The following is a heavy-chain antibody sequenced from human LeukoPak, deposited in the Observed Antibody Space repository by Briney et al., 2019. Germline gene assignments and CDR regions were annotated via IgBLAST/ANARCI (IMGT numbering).Heavy chain of an antibody. CDR2: IYYGGST. CDR1: GGSISSYY. D-gene: IGHD2/OR15-2a*01. Sequence: NPSETLSLTCTVSGGSISSYYWSWIRQPPGKGLEWIGYIYYGGSTNYNPSLKSRVTISVDTSKNQFSLKLSSVTAADTAVYYCARGSLERITRYYYYGMDVWGQGTTVTVSS. V-gene: IGHV4-59*01. CDR3: ARGSLERITRYYYYGMDV. J-gene: IGHJ6*02.